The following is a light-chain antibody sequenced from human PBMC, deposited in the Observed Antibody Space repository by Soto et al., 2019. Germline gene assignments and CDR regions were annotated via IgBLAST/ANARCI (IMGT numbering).Light chain of an antibody. CDR3: CSYAGSSTFVV. V-gene: IGLV2-23*03. CDR2: EGS. J-gene: IGLJ2*01. CDR1: SSDVGCYNL. Sequence: QSALTQPASVSGSPGQSSTISCTGTSSDVGCYNLVSWYQQHPGKAPKLMIYEGSKRPSGVSNRFSGSKSGNTASLTISGLQAEDEADYYCCSYAGSSTFVVFGGGTKLTVL.